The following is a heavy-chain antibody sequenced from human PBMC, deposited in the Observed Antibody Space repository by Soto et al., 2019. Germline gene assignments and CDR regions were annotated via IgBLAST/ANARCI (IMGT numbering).Heavy chain of an antibody. Sequence: QVQLVESGGGVVQPGRSLRLSCAASGFMFRTYGMHWVRQAPGKGLEWVAVISYDGSRKYYGDSVKGRFTVSRDNSKRTLSVQMNSLRSPETDMYYCGKGDVNTAMVMAFDYWGQGALVTVSS. CDR1: GFMFRTYG. D-gene: IGHD5-18*01. CDR2: ISYDGSRK. J-gene: IGHJ4*02. V-gene: IGHV3-30*18. CDR3: GKGDVNTAMVMAFDY.